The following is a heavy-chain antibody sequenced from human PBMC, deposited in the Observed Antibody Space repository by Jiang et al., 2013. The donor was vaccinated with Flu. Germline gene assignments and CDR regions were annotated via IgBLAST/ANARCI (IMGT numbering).Heavy chain of an antibody. D-gene: IGHD6-19*01. CDR2: LLQWEH. J-gene: IGHJ4*02. CDR1: SYY. CDR3: ARLTSSGWSYEYYFDY. Sequence: SYYWSWIRQPPREGTGVDWVYLLQWEHQLQPSLKSRVTISVDTSKNQFSLKLSSVTAADTAVYYCARLTSSGWSYEYYFDYWGQGTLVTVSS. V-gene: IGHV4-59*01.